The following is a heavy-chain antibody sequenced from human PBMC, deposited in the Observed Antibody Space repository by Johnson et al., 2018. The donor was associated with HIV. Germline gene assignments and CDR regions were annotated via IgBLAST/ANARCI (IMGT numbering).Heavy chain of an antibody. CDR2: IKQDGSEK. V-gene: IGHV3-7*01. CDR3: ARERGYSSVLWKLSEDAFDI. CDR1: GFTFSRYW. J-gene: IGHJ3*02. Sequence: VQLVESGGGLVQPGGSLRLSCAASGFTFSRYWMSWVRQAPGKGLEWVANIKQDGSEKYYADSVKGRFTISRDNSKNTLYLQMNSLRAEDTAVYYCARERGYSSVLWKLSEDAFDIWGQGTMVTVSS. D-gene: IGHD6-19*01.